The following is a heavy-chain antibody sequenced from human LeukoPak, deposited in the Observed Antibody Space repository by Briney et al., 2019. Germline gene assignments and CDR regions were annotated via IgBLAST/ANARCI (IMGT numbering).Heavy chain of an antibody. Sequence: GASVKVSCKASGGTFSSYAISWVRQAPGQGLEWMGGIIPIFGTANYAQKFQGRVTITTDESTSTAYMELSSLRSEDTAVYYCARYTVDTAMSDAFDIWGQGTMVTVSS. CDR2: IIPIFGTA. V-gene: IGHV1-69*05. CDR3: ARYTVDTAMSDAFDI. CDR1: GGTFSSYA. J-gene: IGHJ3*02. D-gene: IGHD5-18*01.